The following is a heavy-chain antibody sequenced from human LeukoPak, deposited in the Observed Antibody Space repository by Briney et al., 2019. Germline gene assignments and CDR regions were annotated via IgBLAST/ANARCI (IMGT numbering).Heavy chain of an antibody. CDR1: GGSFSTYY. V-gene: IGHV4-4*07. Sequence: SETLSLTCTVSGGSFSTYYWSWIRQPAGKGLEWIGRIYTSGSTNYNPSLKSRLTISVDTSKNQFSLKLSSVTAADTAVYYCARVAPPYYYYMDVWGKGTTVTISS. CDR3: ARVAPPYYYYMDV. CDR2: IYTSGST. J-gene: IGHJ6*03.